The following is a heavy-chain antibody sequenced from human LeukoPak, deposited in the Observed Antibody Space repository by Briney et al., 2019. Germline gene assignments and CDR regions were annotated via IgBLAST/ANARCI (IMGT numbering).Heavy chain of an antibody. Sequence: GASVKVSCKASGYTFTGYYMHWVRQAPGQGLEWMGWINPNSGSTNYAQKFQGRVTMTRDTSISTAYMELSRVRSDDTAVYYCARVAGGYSSSSSFADYWGQGTLVTVSS. J-gene: IGHJ4*02. V-gene: IGHV1-2*02. D-gene: IGHD6-6*01. CDR1: GYTFTGYY. CDR3: ARVAGGYSSSSSFADY. CDR2: INPNSGST.